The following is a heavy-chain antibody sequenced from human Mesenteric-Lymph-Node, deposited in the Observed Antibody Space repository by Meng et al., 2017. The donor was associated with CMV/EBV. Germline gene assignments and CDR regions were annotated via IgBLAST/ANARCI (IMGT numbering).Heavy chain of an antibody. J-gene: IGHJ4*02. CDR3: ARESSGYSSSWTSDGDY. CDR1: GFTFSRFE. V-gene: IGHV3-48*03. D-gene: IGHD6-13*01. CDR2: ISSSGSTI. Sequence: GESLKISCAASGFTFSRFEMNWVRQAPGKGLEWVSYISSSGSTIFYADSVKGRFTVSRDNAKNSLYLQMDSLRAEDTAVYYCARESSGYSSSWTSDGDYWGQGTLVTVSS.